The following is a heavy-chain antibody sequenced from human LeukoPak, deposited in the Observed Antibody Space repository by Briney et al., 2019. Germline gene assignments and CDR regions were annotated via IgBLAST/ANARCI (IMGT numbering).Heavy chain of an antibody. CDR1: GYTFTGYY. CDR3: ARDCSSTSCSLDY. CDR2: INPNSGGT. D-gene: IGHD2-2*01. J-gene: IGHJ4*02. V-gene: IGHV1-2*02. Sequence: ASVKVSCKASGYTFTGYYMHWVRQAPGQGLEWMGWINPNSGGTNYAQKFQGGVTMTRDTSISTAYMELSRLRSDDTAVYYCARDCSSTSCSLDYWGQGTLVTVSS.